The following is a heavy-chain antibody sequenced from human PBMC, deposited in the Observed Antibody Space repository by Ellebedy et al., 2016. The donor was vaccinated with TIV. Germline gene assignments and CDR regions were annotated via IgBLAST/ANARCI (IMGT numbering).Heavy chain of an antibody. J-gene: IGHJ4*02. CDR1: GYTFTDYA. CDR3: AKLAGDGDPVDY. D-gene: IGHD4-17*01. V-gene: IGHV1-69*05. CDR2: IIPMFRTA. Sequence: ASVKVSCKASGYTFTDYAISWVRQAPGQGLEWMGGIIPMFRTANYAQKFQGRVTMTRDTSTSTSYTELSTLRSDDTAVYYCAKLAGDGDPVDYWGQGTLVTVSS.